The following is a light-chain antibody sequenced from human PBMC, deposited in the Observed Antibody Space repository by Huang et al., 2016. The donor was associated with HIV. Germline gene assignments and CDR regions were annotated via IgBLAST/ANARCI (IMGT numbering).Light chain of an antibody. CDR3: QQSFSVPRT. CDR2: TAS. Sequence: DIQMTQSPPSLSASVGERVTCTCRANQNITKSLNWYQQKPGKDPKLLIYTASTLESGVPSRFSGSGSGSRFTLNIGNLQPEDFATYYCQQSFSVPRTFG. CDR1: QNITKS. V-gene: IGKV1-39*01. J-gene: IGKJ1*01.